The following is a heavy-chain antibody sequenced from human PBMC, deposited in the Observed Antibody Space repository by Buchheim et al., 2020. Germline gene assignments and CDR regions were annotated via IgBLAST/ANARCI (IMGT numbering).Heavy chain of an antibody. V-gene: IGHV3-74*01. CDR1: GFTFSSYW. J-gene: IGHJ4*02. CDR3: AKDLEGYCSGGSCYPIDY. CDR2: INSDGSST. Sequence: EVQLVESGGGLVQPGGSLRLSCAASGFTFSSYWMHWVRQAPGKGLVWVSRINSDGSSTSYADSVKDRFTISRDNAKNTLYLQMNSLRTEDTAVYYCAKDLEGYCSGGSCYPIDYWGQGTL. D-gene: IGHD2-15*01.